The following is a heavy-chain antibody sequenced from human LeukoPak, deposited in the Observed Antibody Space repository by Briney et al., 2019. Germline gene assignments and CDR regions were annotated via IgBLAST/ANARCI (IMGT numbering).Heavy chain of an antibody. CDR3: AKGVPDNYMMVVVRPFDY. V-gene: IGHV3-23*01. D-gene: IGHD3-22*01. CDR2: ISGSGGST. Sequence: GGSLRLSCAASGFTFSSYAMSWVRQAPGKGLEWVSAISGSGGSTYYADSVKGRFTISRDNSKNTLYLQMNSLRAEDTAVYYCAKGVPDNYMMVVVRPFDYWGQGTLVTVSS. CDR1: GFTFSSYA. J-gene: IGHJ4*02.